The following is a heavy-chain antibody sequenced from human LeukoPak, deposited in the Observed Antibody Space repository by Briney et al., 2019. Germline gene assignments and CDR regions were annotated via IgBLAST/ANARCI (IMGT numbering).Heavy chain of an antibody. J-gene: IGHJ4*02. D-gene: IGHD2/OR15-2a*01. CDR1: GGSFSGYY. Sequence: SETLSLTCGVSGGSFSGYYWSWIRQSSGKGLEWIGEINHGGSINYNPSLKSRVTISLDMSKNQFSLKLSSVTAADTAVYYCAGHHPRNTVDFWGQGTLVTVSS. CDR3: AGHHPRNTVDF. CDR2: INHGGSI. V-gene: IGHV4-34*01.